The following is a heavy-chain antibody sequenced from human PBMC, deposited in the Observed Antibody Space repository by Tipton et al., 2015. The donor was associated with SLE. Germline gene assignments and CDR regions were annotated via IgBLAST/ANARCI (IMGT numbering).Heavy chain of an antibody. CDR3: AREECSGGSCFDF. CDR1: GFTVSSNY. CDR2: IYGGGST. D-gene: IGHD2-15*01. J-gene: IGHJ4*02. V-gene: IGHV3-53*05. Sequence: SLRLSCAASGFTVSSNYMSWVRQALGKGLEWVSVIYGGGSTYYADSVKGRFTISRDNSKNTLYLQMNSLRAEDTAVYFCAREECSGGSCFDFWGQGTLVTVSS.